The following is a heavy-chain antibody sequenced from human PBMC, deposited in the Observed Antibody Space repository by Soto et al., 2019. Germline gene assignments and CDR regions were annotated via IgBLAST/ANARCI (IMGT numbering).Heavy chain of an antibody. Sequence: SETLSLTCTVSGASISPNYWAWIRQSPGKGLEWIGYIYYSGTTSYNPSLKSRVTVSLETSKSQFSLRLTSVTAADTAVYFCAKLPWAGYGGVFDPWGQGTLVTVSS. V-gene: IGHV4-59*01. D-gene: IGHD2-8*02. J-gene: IGHJ5*02. CDR3: AKLPWAGYGGVFDP. CDR2: IYYSGTT. CDR1: GASISPNY.